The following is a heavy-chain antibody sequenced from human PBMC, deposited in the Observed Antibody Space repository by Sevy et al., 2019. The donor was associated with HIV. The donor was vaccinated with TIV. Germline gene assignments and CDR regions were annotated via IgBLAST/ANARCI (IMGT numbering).Heavy chain of an antibody. J-gene: IGHJ5*02. Sequence: GGSLRLSCIASGFPLKSYWMSWVRQAPGKGLEWVANIKEDGSEKYYVHSVKCRFTISRDNAKNSRYLQMTSLRAEDTAVYYCARDPGFDPWGQGTLVTDSS. CDR1: GFPLKSYW. CDR3: ARDPGFDP. V-gene: IGHV3-7*03. CDR2: IKEDGSEK.